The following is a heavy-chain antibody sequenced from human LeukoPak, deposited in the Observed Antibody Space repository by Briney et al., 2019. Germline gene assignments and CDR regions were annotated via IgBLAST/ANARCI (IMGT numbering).Heavy chain of an antibody. J-gene: IGHJ3*02. CDR1: GFTFSSYE. V-gene: IGHV3-48*03. CDR3: ARDHRGDLPATDAFDI. Sequence: PGGSLRLSCAASGFTFSSYEMNWVRQAPGKGLEWVSYISSSGSTIYYADSVKGRFTISRDNAKNSLYLQMNSLRAEDTALYYCARDHRGDLPATDAFDIWGQGTMVTVSS. D-gene: IGHD1-14*01. CDR2: ISSSGSTI.